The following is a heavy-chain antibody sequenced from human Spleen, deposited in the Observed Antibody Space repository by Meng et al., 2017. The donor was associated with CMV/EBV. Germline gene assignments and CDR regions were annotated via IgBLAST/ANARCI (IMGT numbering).Heavy chain of an antibody. V-gene: IGHV4-4*07. CDR2: IYTSGST. CDR1: GGSISSYY. D-gene: IGHD5-12*01. CDR3: AREVIYSGYDRNFDY. Sequence: HVQLQESGPGLVKPSETLSLTCTVAGGSISSYYWSWIRQPAGKGLEWIGRIYTSGSTNYNPSLKSRVTMSVDTSKNQFSLKLSSVTAADTAVYYCAREVIYSGYDRNFDYWGQGTLVTVSS. J-gene: IGHJ4*02.